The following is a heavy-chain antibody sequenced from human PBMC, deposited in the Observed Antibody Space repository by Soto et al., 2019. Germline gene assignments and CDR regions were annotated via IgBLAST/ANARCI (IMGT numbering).Heavy chain of an antibody. V-gene: IGHV3-74*01. CDR2: IHSDGSTT. D-gene: IGHD2-21*02. Sequence: EVQLVESAGGLVQRGGSLRLSCAASGFTFNYYWMHWVRQAPGQGLVWVSHIHSDGSTTTYADSVKGRFTISRDNAKNTLYLQMNSLRAEDTAVYYCVRGDKGGFGLWGQGTTVTVSS. CDR3: VRGDKGGFGL. CDR1: GFTFNYYW. J-gene: IGHJ3*01.